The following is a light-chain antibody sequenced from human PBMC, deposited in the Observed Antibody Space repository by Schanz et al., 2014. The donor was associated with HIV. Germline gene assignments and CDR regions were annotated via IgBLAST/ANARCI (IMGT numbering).Light chain of an antibody. CDR3: SSYAGSSYV. Sequence: QSALTQPASVSGSPGQSITISCTGTSSDVGAYNYVSWYQQHPGKAPKLMIYDVSSRPSGVSNRFSGSKSGNTASLTISGLQAEDEADYSCSSYAGSSYVFGTGTKLTVL. V-gene: IGLV2-14*03. CDR2: DVS. J-gene: IGLJ1*01. CDR1: SSDVGAYNY.